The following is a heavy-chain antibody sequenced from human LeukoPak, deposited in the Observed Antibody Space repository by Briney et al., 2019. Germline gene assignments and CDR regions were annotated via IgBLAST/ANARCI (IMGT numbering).Heavy chain of an antibody. CDR2: IYHSGST. J-gene: IGHJ3*02. D-gene: IGHD6-13*01. CDR1: GGSISSGGYY. CDR3: ARDNPGVPGIAAAGRAFDI. Sequence: SQTLSLTCTVSGGSISSGGYYWSWIRQPPGKSLEWIGYIYHSGSTYYNPSLKSRVTISVDRSKNQFSLKLSSVTAADTAVYYCARDNPGVPGIAAAGRAFDIWGQGTMVTVSS. V-gene: IGHV4-30-2*01.